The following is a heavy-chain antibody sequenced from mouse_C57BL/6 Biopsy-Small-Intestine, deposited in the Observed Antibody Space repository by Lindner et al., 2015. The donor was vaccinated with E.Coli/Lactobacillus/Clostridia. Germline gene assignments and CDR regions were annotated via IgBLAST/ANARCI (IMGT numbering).Heavy chain of an antibody. CDR3: ASPDGIYTWFAY. Sequence: VQLQESGADLARPGASVKLSCKASGYTFTSYGISWVKQRTGQGLEWIGEIYPRSYNTYYNEKFKGKATLTADKSSSTAYMQLSGLTSEDSAVYFCASPDGIYTWFAYWGQGTLVTVSA. D-gene: IGHD2-1*01. V-gene: IGHV1-81*01. CDR1: GYTFTSYG. J-gene: IGHJ3*01. CDR2: IYPRSYNT.